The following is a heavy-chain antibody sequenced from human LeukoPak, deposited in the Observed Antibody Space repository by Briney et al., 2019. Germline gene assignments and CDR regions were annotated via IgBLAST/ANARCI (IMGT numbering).Heavy chain of an antibody. Sequence: GSLRLSCAASGFTFSSYWMSWVRQPPGKGLEWIGEINHSGSTNYNPSLKSRVTISVDTSKNQFSLKLSSVTAADTAVYYCARGRGGYTDYWGQGTLVTVSS. CDR1: GFTFSSYW. CDR2: INHSGST. V-gene: IGHV4-34*01. D-gene: IGHD3-22*01. CDR3: ARGRGGYTDY. J-gene: IGHJ4*02.